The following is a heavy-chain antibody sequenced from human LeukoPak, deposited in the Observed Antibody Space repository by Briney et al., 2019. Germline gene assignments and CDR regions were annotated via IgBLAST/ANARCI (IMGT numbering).Heavy chain of an antibody. D-gene: IGHD1-20*01. CDR1: GLTFSNYC. Sequence: PGGPLRLPCAPSGLTFSNYCVSWLRQAPGKGLECVANIDPEGSETQYVGSVEARLNTSRDNAKNSLYLQMNSLRAEDTAIYYCARIWYFGDNNWRYFDSWGQGTLVTVSS. V-gene: IGHV3-7*01. CDR3: ARIWYFGDNNWRYFDS. J-gene: IGHJ4*02. CDR2: IDPEGSET.